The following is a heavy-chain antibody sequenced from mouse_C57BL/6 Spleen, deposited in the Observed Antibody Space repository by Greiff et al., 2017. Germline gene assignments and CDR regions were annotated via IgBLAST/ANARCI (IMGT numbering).Heavy chain of an antibody. CDR3: ARRMAYYDYSFAY. CDR2: INPNNGGT. V-gene: IGHV1-18*01. J-gene: IGHJ3*01. Sequence: SGPELVKPGASVKIPCKASGYTFTDYNMDWVKQSHGKSLEWIGDINPNNGGTIYNQKFKGKATLTVDKSSSTAYMELRSLTSEDTAVYYCARRMAYYDYSFAYWGQGTLVTVSA. D-gene: IGHD2-4*01. CDR1: GYTFTDYN.